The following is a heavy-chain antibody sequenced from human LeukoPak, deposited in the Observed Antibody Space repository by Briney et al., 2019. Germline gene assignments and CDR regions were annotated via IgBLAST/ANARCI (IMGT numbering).Heavy chain of an antibody. CDR2: ISSSSTI. CDR3: ARVGIDYYYYYMDV. CDR1: GFTFSSYS. V-gene: IGHV3-48*01. D-gene: IGHD2-21*01. J-gene: IGHJ6*03. Sequence: PGGSLRLSCAASGFTFSSYSMNWVRQAPGKGLEWVSYISSSSTIYYADSVKGRFTISRDNAKNSLYLQMNSLRAEDTAVYYCARVGIDYYYYYMDVWGKGTTVTVSS.